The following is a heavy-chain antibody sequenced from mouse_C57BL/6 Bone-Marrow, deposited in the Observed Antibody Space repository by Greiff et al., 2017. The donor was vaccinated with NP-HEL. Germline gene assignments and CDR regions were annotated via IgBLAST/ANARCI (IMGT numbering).Heavy chain of an antibody. Sequence: VQLQQSGPELVKPGASVKISCKASGYSFTDYNLNWVKQSNGKSLEWIGVINPHYGTTSYNQKFKGKATLTVDQSSSTAYMQLNSLTSEDSAVYYCARSGITTVVDPYAMDYWGQGTSVTVSS. CDR2: INPHYGTT. V-gene: IGHV1-39*01. J-gene: IGHJ4*01. D-gene: IGHD1-1*01. CDR1: GYSFTDYN. CDR3: ARSGITTVVDPYAMDY.